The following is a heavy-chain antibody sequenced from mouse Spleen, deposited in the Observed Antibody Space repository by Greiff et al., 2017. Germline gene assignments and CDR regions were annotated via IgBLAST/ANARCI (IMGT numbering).Heavy chain of an antibody. J-gene: IGHJ4*01. V-gene: IGHV1-26*01. Sequence: EVQLQQSGPELVKPGASVKISCKASGYTFTDYYMNWVKQSHGKSLEWIGDINPNNGGTSYNQKFKGKATLTVDKSSSTAYMELRSLTSEDSAVYYCARWVVATPGYAMDYWGQGTSVTVSS. CDR3: ARWVVATPGYAMDY. D-gene: IGHD1-1*01. CDR1: GYTFTDYY. CDR2: INPNNGGT.